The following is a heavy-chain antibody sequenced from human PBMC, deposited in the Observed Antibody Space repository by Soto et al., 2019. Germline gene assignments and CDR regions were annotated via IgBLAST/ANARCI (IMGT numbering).Heavy chain of an antibody. CDR2: ISATGGST. Sequence: PGGSLRLSCEASGFTFNNYAMNWVRQAPGKGLEWVATISATGGSTYYADSVKGRFTISRDNSKNTLYLQMNGLRVEDTAVFYCAKDRLAGIFDFWGQGTQV. CDR1: GFTFNNYA. J-gene: IGHJ5*01. V-gene: IGHV3-23*01. CDR3: AKDRLAGIFDF. D-gene: IGHD1-20*01.